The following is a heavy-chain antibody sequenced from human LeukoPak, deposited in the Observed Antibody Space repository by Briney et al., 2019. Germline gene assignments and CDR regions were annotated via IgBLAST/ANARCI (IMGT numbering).Heavy chain of an antibody. CDR1: GGTFSSYA. V-gene: IGHV1-69*01. Sequence: ASVKVSCKASGGTFSSYAISWVRQAPGQGLEWMGGITPIFGTANYAQKFQGRVTITADESTSTAYMELSSLRSEDTAVYYCARDRVWTRGYSYVGMGVYYFDYWGQGTLVTVSS. CDR2: ITPIFGTA. CDR3: ARDRVWTRGYSYVGMGVYYFDY. D-gene: IGHD5-18*01. J-gene: IGHJ4*02.